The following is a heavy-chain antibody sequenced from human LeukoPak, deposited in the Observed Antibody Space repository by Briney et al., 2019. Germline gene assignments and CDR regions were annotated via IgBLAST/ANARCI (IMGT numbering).Heavy chain of an antibody. J-gene: IGHJ4*02. V-gene: IGHV4-4*07. Sequence: PSETLSLTCTVSGGSISSYYWSWIRQPAGKGLEWIGRIYTCGSTNYNPSLKSRVTMSVDTSKNQFSLKLSSVTAADTAVYYCARGSLKYSSSWYGVDYWGQGTLVTVSS. CDR3: ARGSLKYSSSWYGVDY. CDR2: IYTCGST. D-gene: IGHD6-13*01. CDR1: GGSISSYY.